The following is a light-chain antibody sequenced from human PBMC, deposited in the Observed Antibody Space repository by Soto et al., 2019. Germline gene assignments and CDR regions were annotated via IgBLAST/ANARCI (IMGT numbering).Light chain of an antibody. V-gene: IGKV3-20*01. CDR3: QQYGTPLFT. Sequence: IVLTQSPGTLSLSTGERATLSCGASQSVTNNFLAWYQQKPGQAPRLLIYGASSGATGVPDRFSGSGSGTDFTLTISRLEPGDFAVYYCQQYGTPLFTFGPGTKVDIK. J-gene: IGKJ3*01. CDR1: QSVTNNF. CDR2: GAS.